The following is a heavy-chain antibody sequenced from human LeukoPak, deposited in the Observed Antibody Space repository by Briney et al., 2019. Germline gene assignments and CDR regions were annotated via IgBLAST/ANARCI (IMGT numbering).Heavy chain of an antibody. Sequence: KPGGSLRLSCAASGFTFSSYSMNWVRQAPGKGLEWVSSISSSSNYIYYADSVKGRFTISRDNAKNSLYLQMNSLRAEDTAVYYCAREPPTVTTLDYWGQGTLVTVSS. D-gene: IGHD4-17*01. J-gene: IGHJ4*02. CDR3: AREPPTVTTLDY. CDR2: ISSSSNYI. V-gene: IGHV3-21*01. CDR1: GFTFSSYS.